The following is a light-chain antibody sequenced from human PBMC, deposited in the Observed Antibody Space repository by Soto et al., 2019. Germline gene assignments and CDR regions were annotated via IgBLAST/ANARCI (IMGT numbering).Light chain of an antibody. V-gene: IGLV2-8*01. Sequence: QSALTQPPSASGSPGQSVTISCTGTSSDVGGYNYVSWYQQHPGKAPKLMIYEVSKRPSGVPDRFSGSKSGNTASLPVSGLQAEDEADYYCCSYAGSNNWGVFGGGTKLTVL. J-gene: IGLJ2*01. CDR2: EVS. CDR1: SSDVGGYNY. CDR3: CSYAGSNNWGV.